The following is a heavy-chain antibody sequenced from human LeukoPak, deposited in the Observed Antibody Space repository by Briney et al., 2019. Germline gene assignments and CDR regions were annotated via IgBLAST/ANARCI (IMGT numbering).Heavy chain of an antibody. CDR2: ISGSGSSS. D-gene: IGHD4-17*01. J-gene: IGHJ4*02. CDR1: GFTFSTYA. Sequence: GGSLRLSCAASGFTFSTYAMTWVRQAPGKGLEWVSAISGSGSSSSYPDSVKGRFTISRDNSKNTLYLQMNSLRAEDTAVYYCAKNLETYGDSSTDDWGQGTLVTVSS. CDR3: AKNLETYGDSSTDD. V-gene: IGHV3-23*01.